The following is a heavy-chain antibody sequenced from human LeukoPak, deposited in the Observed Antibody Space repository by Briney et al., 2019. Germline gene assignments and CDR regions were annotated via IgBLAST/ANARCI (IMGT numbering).Heavy chain of an antibody. CDR1: GSSFTSYW. V-gene: IGHV5-51*01. D-gene: IGHD6-13*01. CDR2: IYPGDSDT. Sequence: GASLQISCKGSGSSFTSYWIGWVRQLPGKGLEWMGIIYPGDSDTRYSPSFQGQVTISADKSISPAYLQWSSLKASGTAMYYCARPRTSIAAAGTHYFDYWGQGTLVTVSS. CDR3: ARPRTSIAAAGTHYFDY. J-gene: IGHJ4*02.